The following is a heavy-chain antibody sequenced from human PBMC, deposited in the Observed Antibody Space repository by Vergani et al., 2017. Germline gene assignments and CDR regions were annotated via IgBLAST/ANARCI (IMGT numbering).Heavy chain of an antibody. J-gene: IGHJ6*03. CDR1: GDSISSGGYY. CDR2: IYYSGST. V-gene: IGHV4-31*11. CDR3: ARTIFGAYYMDV. Sequence: QVQLQESGPGLVKPPGTLSLTCAVSGDSISSGGYYWSWIRQHPGKGLEWIGYIYYSGSTYYNPSLKSRVTISVDTSKNQFSLKLSTVTAADTAVYYCARTIFGAYYMDVWGKGTTVTVSS. D-gene: IGHD3-3*01.